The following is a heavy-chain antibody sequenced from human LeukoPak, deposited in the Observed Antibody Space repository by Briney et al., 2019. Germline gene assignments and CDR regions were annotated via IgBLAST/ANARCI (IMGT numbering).Heavy chain of an antibody. CDR3: ARDIALGRIEY. D-gene: IGHD7-27*01. V-gene: IGHV3-74*01. CDR1: GFTFSSYW. Sequence: HPGGSLRLSCAASGFTFSSYWMHWVRQAPGKGLVWVSGVNTDGSSTNYADSVKGRFTISRDNAKNTVYLQMNSLRAEDTAVYYCARDIALGRIEYWGQGTLVTVSS. CDR2: VNTDGSST. J-gene: IGHJ4*02.